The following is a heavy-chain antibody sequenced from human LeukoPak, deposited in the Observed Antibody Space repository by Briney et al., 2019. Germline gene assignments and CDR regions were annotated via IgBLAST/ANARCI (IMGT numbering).Heavy chain of an antibody. Sequence: GGSLRLSCAASGFTFSSYAMSWVRQAPGKGLEWVSAIGGSGGSTYYADSVKGRFTISRDNSKNTLYLQMNSLRAEDTAVYYCAELVVAVFDYWGEGTLVTVSS. CDR1: GFTFSSYA. V-gene: IGHV3-23*01. J-gene: IGHJ4*02. CDR2: IGGSGGST. D-gene: IGHD3-22*01. CDR3: AELVVAVFDY.